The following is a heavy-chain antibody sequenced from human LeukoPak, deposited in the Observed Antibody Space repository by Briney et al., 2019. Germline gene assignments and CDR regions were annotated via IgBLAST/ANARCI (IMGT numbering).Heavy chain of an antibody. V-gene: IGHV4-59*01. CDR2: IYDSGST. D-gene: IGHD2-2*02. CDR3: ARVVGRYCSSTSCYIDY. J-gene: IGHJ4*02. Sequence: SETLSLTCTVSGGSISTYYWSWIRQPPGKGLEWVGYIYDSGSTNYNPSLKSRVTISEDTSKRQFSLKLRSVTAADTAVYYCARVVGRYCSSTSCYIDYWGQGTLVTVSS. CDR1: GGSISTYY.